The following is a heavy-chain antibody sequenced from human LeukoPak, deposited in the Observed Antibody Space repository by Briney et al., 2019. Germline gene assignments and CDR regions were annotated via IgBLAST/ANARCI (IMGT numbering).Heavy chain of an antibody. CDR3: ARYYYDSSGYYRYYYFDY. D-gene: IGHD3-22*01. J-gene: IGHJ4*02. CDR2: IYPGDSDT. Sequence: GESLEISCKGSGYSFTSYWIGWVRQMPGKGLEWMGIIYPGDSDTRYSPSFQGQVTISADKSISTAYLQWSSLKASDTAMYYCARYYYDSSGYYRYYYFDYWVQGTVVTVSS. CDR1: GYSFTSYW. V-gene: IGHV5-51*01.